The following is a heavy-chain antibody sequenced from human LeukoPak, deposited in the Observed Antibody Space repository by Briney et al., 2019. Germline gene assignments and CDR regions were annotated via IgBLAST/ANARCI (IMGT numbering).Heavy chain of an antibody. D-gene: IGHD3-10*01. J-gene: IGHJ6*03. V-gene: IGHV1-8*01. CDR1: GYTFTSYD. CDR2: MNPNSGNT. CDR3: AIRYGSGEKYYYYYYMDV. Sequence: ASVKVSCKASGYTFTSYDINWVRQATGQGLEWMGWMNPNSGNTGYAQKFQGRVTMTRNTSKSTAYMELSSLRSEDTAVYYCAIRYGSGEKYYYYYYMDVWGKGTTVTVSS.